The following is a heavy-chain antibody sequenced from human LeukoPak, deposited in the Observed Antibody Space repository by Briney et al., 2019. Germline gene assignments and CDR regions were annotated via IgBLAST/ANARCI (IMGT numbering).Heavy chain of an antibody. J-gene: IGHJ4*02. CDR3: VKETGGYFDF. CDR1: GFTFSAYA. CDR2: IGDNGVAT. Sequence: GGSLRLSCAASGFTFSAYAMPWVRQAPGKGLEWVSLIGDNGVATYYADSVKGRFTISRDNSKNSLYLQMSSLRAEDTALYYCVKETGGYFDFWGQGTLVTVSS. D-gene: IGHD1-14*01. V-gene: IGHV3-43*02.